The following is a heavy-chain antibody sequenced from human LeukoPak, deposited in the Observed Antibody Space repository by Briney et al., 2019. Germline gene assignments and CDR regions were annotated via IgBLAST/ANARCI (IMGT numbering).Heavy chain of an antibody. Sequence: SETLSLTCTVSGNSISSGGYYWSWIRQPPGKGLEWIGYIYYTGITYYNPSLMSRVTISIDTSKNQFSLKLSSVTAADTAVYYCASLPGGYSSSIDYWGQGTLVTVSS. CDR3: ASLPGGYSSSIDY. D-gene: IGHD5-18*01. J-gene: IGHJ4*02. CDR2: IYYTGIT. V-gene: IGHV4-30-4*01. CDR1: GNSISSGGYY.